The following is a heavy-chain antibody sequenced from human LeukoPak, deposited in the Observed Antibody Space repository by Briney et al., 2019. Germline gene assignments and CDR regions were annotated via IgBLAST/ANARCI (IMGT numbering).Heavy chain of an antibody. CDR3: AKTYGSGFDP. CDR2: IYTSGST. D-gene: IGHD3-10*01. V-gene: IGHV4-61*02. Sequence: SETLPLTCTVSGGSISSGSYYWSWIRQPAGKGLEWIGRIYTSGSTNYNPSLKSRVTISVDTSKNQFSLKLSSVTAADTAVYYCAKTYGSGFDPWGQGTLVTVSS. J-gene: IGHJ5*02. CDR1: GGSISSGSYY.